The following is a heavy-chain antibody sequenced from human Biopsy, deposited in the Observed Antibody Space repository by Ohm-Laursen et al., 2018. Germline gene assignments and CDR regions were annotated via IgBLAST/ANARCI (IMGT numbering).Heavy chain of an antibody. CDR2: NIPILGTG. Sequence: GPSVKVSCQVPGGTFSNYGVNWVRQAPGQGLEWLGGNIPILGTGDYAQKFQDRVPVAEDTSTSTATMELRSLRSADTAVYYCATKLTGYFHHWGQGTLVIVSS. CDR3: ATKLTGYFHH. J-gene: IGHJ1*01. D-gene: IGHD3-9*01. V-gene: IGHV1-69*06. CDR1: GGTFSNYG.